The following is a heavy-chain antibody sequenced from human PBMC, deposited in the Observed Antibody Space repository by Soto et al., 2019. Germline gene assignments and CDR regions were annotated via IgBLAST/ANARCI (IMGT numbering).Heavy chain of an antibody. CDR3: ARGRVGTTHFDY. Sequence: QVQLVQSGAEVKKPGASVKVSCKATGYTFITYDISWVRQAPGQGLGWMGWISPYKGNTDYAQNVQGRVTMTTDTSTSTAYMELRSLRSDDTAVYFCARGRVGTTHFDYWGQGTLVTVSS. V-gene: IGHV1-18*01. J-gene: IGHJ4*02. D-gene: IGHD1-26*01. CDR2: ISPYKGNT. CDR1: GYTFITYD.